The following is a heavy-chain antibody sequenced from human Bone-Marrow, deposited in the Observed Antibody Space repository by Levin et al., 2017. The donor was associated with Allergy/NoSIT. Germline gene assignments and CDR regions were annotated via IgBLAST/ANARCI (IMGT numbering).Heavy chain of an antibody. CDR1: GGTLSSYG. V-gene: IGHV1-69*01. CDR2: IIPIFDTV. D-gene: IGHD6-19*01. Sequence: PGGSLRLSCKASGGTLSSYGISWVRQAPGQGLDWMGGIIPIFDTVNYAQKFQGRVTLTADESTSTAYMELSSLRSEDTAVYYCARLISGWQGKHYFDYWGQGTLVSVFS. CDR3: ARLISGWQGKHYFDY. J-gene: IGHJ4*02.